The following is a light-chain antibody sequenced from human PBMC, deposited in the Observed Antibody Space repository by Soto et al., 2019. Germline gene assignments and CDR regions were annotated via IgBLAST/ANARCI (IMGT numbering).Light chain of an antibody. CDR3: QQYGSSRSIT. J-gene: IGKJ5*01. V-gene: IGKV3-20*01. CDR2: GAS. CDR1: QRVRSNY. Sequence: EIVLTQSPGTLSLSPGERATLSCRASQRVRSNYLAWYQQKPGQAPRPLIYGASSRATGIPDRFSASGSGTDFTLIINRLEPEDFAVYYCQQYGSSRSITFGQGTRLEIK.